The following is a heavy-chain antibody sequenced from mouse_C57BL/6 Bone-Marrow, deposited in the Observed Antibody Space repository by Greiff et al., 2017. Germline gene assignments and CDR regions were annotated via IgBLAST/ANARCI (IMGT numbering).Heavy chain of an antibody. J-gene: IGHJ3*01. Sequence: EVKLVESGGGLVKPGGSLQLSCAASGFTFSSYAMSWVRQTPEKRLEWVATISDGGSYTYYPDNVQGRFTISRDNAKNNLYLQMSHLKSEDTAMYYCARSWFAYWGQGTLVTVSA. V-gene: IGHV5-4*03. CDR2: ISDGGSYT. CDR3: ARSWFAY. CDR1: GFTFSSYA.